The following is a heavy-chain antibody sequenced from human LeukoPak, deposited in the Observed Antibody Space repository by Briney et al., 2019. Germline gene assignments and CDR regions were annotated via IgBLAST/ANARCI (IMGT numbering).Heavy chain of an antibody. V-gene: IGHV1-69*13. CDR1: GGTFSSYA. CDR3: AVHYGGNSFDY. D-gene: IGHD4-23*01. Sequence: GASVKVSCKASGGTFSSYAISWVRQAPGRGLEWMGGIIPIFGTANYAQKFQGRVTITADESTSTAYMELSSLRSEDTAVYYCAVHYGGNSFDYWGQGTLVTVSS. CDR2: IIPIFGTA. J-gene: IGHJ4*02.